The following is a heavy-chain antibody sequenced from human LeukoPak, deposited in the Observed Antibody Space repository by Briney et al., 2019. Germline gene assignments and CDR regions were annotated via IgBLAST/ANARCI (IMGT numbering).Heavy chain of an antibody. V-gene: IGHV4-61*02. CDR1: GGSISSGSYY. Sequence: SQTLSLTCTVSGGSISSGSYYWSWIRQPAGKGLEWIGRIYTSGSTNYNPSLKSRVTISVDTSKNQFSLKLSSVTAADTAVYYCAGRQLYDFWSGYSYNWFDPWGQGTLVTVTS. CDR3: AGRQLYDFWSGYSYNWFDP. CDR2: IYTSGST. J-gene: IGHJ5*02. D-gene: IGHD3-3*01.